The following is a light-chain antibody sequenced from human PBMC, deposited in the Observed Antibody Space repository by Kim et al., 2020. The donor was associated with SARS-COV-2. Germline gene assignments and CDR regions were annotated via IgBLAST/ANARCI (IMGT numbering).Light chain of an antibody. CDR2: DAA. CDR1: QNISIY. CDR3: QQRTDWPLT. Sequence: PGESVTLSCRASQNISIYLAWYRQRPGQPPSLLIYDAAKRATGIPARFSGGGSGVDFTLTINSLEPDDFAVYYCQQRTDWPLTFGGGTKVEIK. V-gene: IGKV3-11*01. J-gene: IGKJ4*01.